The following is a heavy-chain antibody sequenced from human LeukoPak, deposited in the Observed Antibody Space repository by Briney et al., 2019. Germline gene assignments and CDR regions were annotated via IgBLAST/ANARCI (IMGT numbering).Heavy chain of an antibody. J-gene: IGHJ2*01. D-gene: IGHD1-14*01. CDR3: ARSPELTLSYWYFDL. CDR2: IYHSGST. CDR1: GGSISSGGYY. Sequence: SQTLSLTCTVSGGSISSGGYYWSWIRQPPGKGLEWIGYIYHSGSTYYNPSLKSRVTISVDRSKNQFSLKLSSVTAADTAVYYCARSPELTLSYWYFDLWGRGTLVTVSS. V-gene: IGHV4-30-2*01.